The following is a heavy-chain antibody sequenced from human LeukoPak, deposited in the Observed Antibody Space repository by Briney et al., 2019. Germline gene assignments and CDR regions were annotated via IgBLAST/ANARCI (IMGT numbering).Heavy chain of an antibody. CDR3: AKGGGWLYYFDY. J-gene: IGHJ4*02. D-gene: IGHD6-19*01. Sequence: GGSLRLSCAASGFTFSSYGMHWVRQAPGKGLEWVAFIRYDGSNKYYADSVKGRFTISRDNSKNTLYLQMNSLRAEDTAVYYCAKGGGWLYYFDYWGQGTLVTVSS. CDR2: IRYDGSNK. V-gene: IGHV3-30*02. CDR1: GFTFSSYG.